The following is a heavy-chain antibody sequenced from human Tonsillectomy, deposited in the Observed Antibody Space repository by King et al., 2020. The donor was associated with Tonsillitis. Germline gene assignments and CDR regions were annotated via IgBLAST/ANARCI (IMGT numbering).Heavy chain of an antibody. D-gene: IGHD1-26*01. Sequence: VQLVESGGGVVQPGRSLRLSCAASGFTLSSYGMHWVRQAPGKGLEWVAVISYDGSNKYYADSVKGRFTISRDNSKNTLYLQMNSLRPEDTAVYYSAKGLYSGSYPYTADYFDYWGQGTLVTVSS. CDR1: GFTLSSYG. J-gene: IGHJ4*02. CDR2: ISYDGSNK. CDR3: AKGLYSGSYPYTADYFDY. V-gene: IGHV3-30*18.